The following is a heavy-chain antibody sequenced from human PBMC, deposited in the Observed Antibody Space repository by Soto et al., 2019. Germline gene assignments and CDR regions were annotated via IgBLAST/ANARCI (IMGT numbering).Heavy chain of an antibody. V-gene: IGHV3-30*18. CDR3: AKDPSRYIYGYIIDY. D-gene: IGHD5-18*01. J-gene: IGHJ4*02. CDR2: ISYDGSNK. CDR1: GFTFSTYG. Sequence: SLRLSCAASGFTFSTYGMHWVRQAPGKGLEWVALISYDGSNKYYADSVKGRFTISRDNSENTVYLQMNSLRVEDTAVYYCAKDPSRYIYGYIIDYWGQGALVSVPS.